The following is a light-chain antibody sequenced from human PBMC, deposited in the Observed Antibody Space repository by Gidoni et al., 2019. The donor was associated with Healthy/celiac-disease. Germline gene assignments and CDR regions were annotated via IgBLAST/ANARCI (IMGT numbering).Light chain of an antibody. Sequence: QSALTQPPSASGSPGQSVTISCTGTISDVGGYNYVSWYQQHPGKAPKLMIYEVSKRPSGVPDRFSGSKSGNTAYRTVSGLQAEDEAEYYCSSYAGSNNVVFGGGTKLTVL. CDR1: ISDVGGYNY. CDR2: EVS. V-gene: IGLV2-8*01. CDR3: SSYAGSNNVV. J-gene: IGLJ2*01.